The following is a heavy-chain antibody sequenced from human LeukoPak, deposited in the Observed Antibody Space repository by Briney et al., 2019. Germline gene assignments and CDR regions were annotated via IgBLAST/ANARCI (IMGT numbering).Heavy chain of an antibody. CDR3: ATGHSYGYDY. D-gene: IGHD5-18*01. Sequence: PGGSLRLSCAASGLTFNDFWMHWVRQPPGKGLVWVALVKGDGRTTIYADSVKGRFTISRDNAKNTLYLQMNSLRADDSGVYYCATGHSYGYDYWGQGVLVPVSS. CDR2: VKGDGRTT. V-gene: IGHV3-74*01. J-gene: IGHJ4*02. CDR1: GLTFNDFW.